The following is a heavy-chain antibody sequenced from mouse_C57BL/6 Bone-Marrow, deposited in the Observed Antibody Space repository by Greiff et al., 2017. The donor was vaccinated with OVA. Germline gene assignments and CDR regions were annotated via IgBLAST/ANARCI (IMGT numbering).Heavy chain of an antibody. D-gene: IGHD1-1*01. J-gene: IGHJ1*03. CDR2: IHPNSGST. Sequence: QVQLQQSGAELVKPGASVKLSCKASGYTFTSYWMHWVKQRPGQGLEWIGMIHPNSGSTNYNEKFKSKATLTVDKSSSTAYMQLSSLTSEDSAVYYCAVSSTVVATRYFDVWGTGTTVTVSS. CDR3: AVSSTVVATRYFDV. V-gene: IGHV1-64*01. CDR1: GYTFTSYW.